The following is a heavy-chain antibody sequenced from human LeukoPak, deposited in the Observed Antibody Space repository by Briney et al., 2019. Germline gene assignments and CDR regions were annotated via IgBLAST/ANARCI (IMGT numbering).Heavy chain of an antibody. CDR1: GFTFSNYA. CDR2: ISSSSSYI. V-gene: IGHV3-21*01. D-gene: IGHD2-2*01. CDR3: ARGSTSCY. Sequence: PGGSLRLSCAASGFTFSNYAMSWVRQAPGKGLEWVSSISSSSSYIYYADSVKGRFTISRDNAKNSLYLQMNSLRAEDTAVYYCARGSTSCYWGQGTLVTVSS. J-gene: IGHJ4*02.